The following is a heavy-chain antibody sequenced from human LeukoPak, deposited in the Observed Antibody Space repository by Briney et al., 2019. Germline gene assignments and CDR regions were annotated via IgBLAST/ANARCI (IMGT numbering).Heavy chain of an antibody. D-gene: IGHD1-1*01. CDR2: ISGSGGST. CDR3: AKDRRYNWNDDDAFDI. CDR1: GFTFSSYA. Sequence: GGSLRLSCAASGFTFSSYAMSWVRQAPGKGLEWVSAISGSGGSTYYADSVKGRFTISRDNSKNTLYLQMNSLRAEDTAVYYCAKDRRYNWNDDDAFDIWGQGTMVTVSS. V-gene: IGHV3-23*01. J-gene: IGHJ3*02.